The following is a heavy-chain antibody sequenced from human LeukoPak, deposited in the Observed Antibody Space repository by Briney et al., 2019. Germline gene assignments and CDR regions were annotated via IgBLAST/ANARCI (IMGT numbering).Heavy chain of an antibody. CDR1: GFNFSSYA. Sequence: GGSLRLSCAASGFNFSSYAMHWVRQAPGKGLVWVSSINSDASRTSHADSVKGRFTISRDNAKNTLYLQLNSLRAEDTAVYYCARGNYHGMDVWGQGTTVTVSS. D-gene: IGHD3-10*01. V-gene: IGHV3-74*01. J-gene: IGHJ6*02. CDR2: INSDASRT. CDR3: ARGNYHGMDV.